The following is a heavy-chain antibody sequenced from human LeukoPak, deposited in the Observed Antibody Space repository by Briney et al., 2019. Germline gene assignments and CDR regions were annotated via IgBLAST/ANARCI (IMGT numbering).Heavy chain of an antibody. CDR1: GFTFSSYT. CDR2: ISYDGSNK. CDR3: ARDGSRWVVSTYNWFDP. V-gene: IGHV3-30-3*01. Sequence: GRSLRLSCAASGFTFSSYTMHWLRQAPGKGLEWVTVISYDGSNKYYADSVKGRFTISRDNSKNTLYLQMNSLRAKDTAVYYCARDGSRWVVSTYNWFDPWGQGTLVTVSS. D-gene: IGHD2-2*01. J-gene: IGHJ5*02.